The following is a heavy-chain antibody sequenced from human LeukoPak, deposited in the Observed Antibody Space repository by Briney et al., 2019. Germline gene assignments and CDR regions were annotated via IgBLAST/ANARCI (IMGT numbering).Heavy chain of an antibody. J-gene: IGHJ4*02. CDR3: ARDHGGRDFWSGYLAYYFDY. V-gene: IGHV3-33*01. Sequence: PGGSLRLSCAASGFTFSSYGMHWVRHAPGKGLEWVAVIWYDGSNKYYADSVKGRFTISRDNPKNTLYLQMNSLRAEDTAVYYCARDHGGRDFWSGYLAYYFDYWGQGTLVTVSS. D-gene: IGHD3-3*01. CDR1: GFTFSSYG. CDR2: IWYDGSNK.